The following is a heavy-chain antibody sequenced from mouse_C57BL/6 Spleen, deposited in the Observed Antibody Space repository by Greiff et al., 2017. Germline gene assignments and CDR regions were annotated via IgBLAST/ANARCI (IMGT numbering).Heavy chain of an antibody. CDR1: GYTFTSYG. CDR2: IYPRSGNT. J-gene: IGHJ4*01. Sequence: QVHVKQSGAELARPGASVKLSCKASGYTFTSYGISWVKQRTGQGLEWIGEIYPRSGNTYYNEKFKGKATLTADKSSSTAYMELRSLTSEDSAVYFCARLDDGYSYYAMDYWGQGTSVTVSS. D-gene: IGHD2-3*01. V-gene: IGHV1-81*01. CDR3: ARLDDGYSYYAMDY.